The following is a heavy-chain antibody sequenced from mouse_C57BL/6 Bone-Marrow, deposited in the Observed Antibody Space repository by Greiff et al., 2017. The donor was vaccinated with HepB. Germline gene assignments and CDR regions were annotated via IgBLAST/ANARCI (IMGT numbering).Heavy chain of an antibody. V-gene: IGHV1-22*01. CDR2: INPNNGGT. J-gene: IGHJ2*01. CDR1: GYTFTDYN. CDR3: ARGDYGSGGDY. Sequence: VQLKESGPELVKPGASVKMSCKASGYTFTDYNMHWVKQSHGKSLEWIGYINPNNGGTSYNQKFKGKATLTVNKSSSTAYMELRSLTSEDSAVYYCARGDYGSGGDYWGQGTTLTVSS. D-gene: IGHD1-1*01.